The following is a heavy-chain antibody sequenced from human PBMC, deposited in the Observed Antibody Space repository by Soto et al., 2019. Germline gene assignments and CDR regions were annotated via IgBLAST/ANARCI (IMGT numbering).Heavy chain of an antibody. V-gene: IGHV1-69*05. D-gene: IGHD2-21*01. CDR3: AGSFVVVIALDY. Sequence: ASVKVSCKASGGTFSNYVVTWVRLAPGQGLEWMGGIIPIFGAPKYAQKFQGRVTITRDTSASTAYMELSSLRSEDTAVYYCAGSFVVVIALDYWGQGPLVTVS. CDR1: GGTFSNYV. CDR2: IIPIFGAP. J-gene: IGHJ4*02.